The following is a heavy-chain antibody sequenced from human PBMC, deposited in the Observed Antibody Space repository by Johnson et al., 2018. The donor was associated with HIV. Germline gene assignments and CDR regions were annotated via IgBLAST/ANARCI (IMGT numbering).Heavy chain of an antibody. J-gene: IGHJ3*02. D-gene: IGHD6-19*01. CDR2: IYSGGRT. Sequence: EQLEESGGGVVRPGGSLRLSCAASGFTFDDYGMSWVRQAPGKGLEWVSVIYSGGRTYYADSVTGRFTIARDNSKNTMYLQMNSLRAEDTAVYYRATSVEQWLVWNAFDIWGQGTMVTVSS. CDR3: ATSVEQWLVWNAFDI. V-gene: IGHV3-66*01. CDR1: GFTFDDYG.